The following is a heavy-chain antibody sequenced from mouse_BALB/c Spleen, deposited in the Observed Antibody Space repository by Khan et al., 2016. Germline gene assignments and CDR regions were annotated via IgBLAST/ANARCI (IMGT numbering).Heavy chain of an antibody. CDR1: GFTFSNYW. J-gene: IGHJ1*01. V-gene: IGHV6-6*02. CDR2: IRLKSNNYAT. Sequence: EVKLEVSGGGLVQPGGSMKLSCVASGFTFSNYWMNWVRQSPEKGLEWVAEIRLKSNNYATHYAESVKGRFTISRDDSKSSVYLQMNNLRAEDTGIYYCTRSYDYGENFDVWGAGTTVTVSS. D-gene: IGHD2-4*01. CDR3: TRSYDYGENFDV.